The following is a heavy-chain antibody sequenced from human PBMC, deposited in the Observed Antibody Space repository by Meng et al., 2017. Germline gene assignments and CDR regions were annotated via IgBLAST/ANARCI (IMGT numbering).Heavy chain of an antibody. CDR3: TRLIEITMVRGVIIPNDY. D-gene: IGHD3-10*01. J-gene: IGHJ4*02. V-gene: IGHV3-73*01. CDR1: GFTLSGSA. Sequence: GGSLRLSCAASGFTLSGSAMHGVRQASGKGLEWVGRIRSKANSYATAYAASVKGRFTISRDDSKTMAYLQMNSLKTEDSAVYYCTRLIEITMVRGVIIPNDYWGQGNLVPVSS. CDR2: IRSKANSYAT.